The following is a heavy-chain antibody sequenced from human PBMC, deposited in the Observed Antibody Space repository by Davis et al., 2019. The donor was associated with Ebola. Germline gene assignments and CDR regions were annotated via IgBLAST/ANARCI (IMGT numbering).Heavy chain of an antibody. CDR2: MNPNSGNT. CDR3: ASGLWGSRGRDV. D-gene: IGHD3-16*01. Sequence: ASVKVSCKASGYTFTNYGITWVRQAPGQGLEWMGWMNPNSGNTGYAQKFQGRVTMTRNTSISTAYMELSSLRSEDTAVYYCASGLWGSRGRDVWGKGTTVTVSS. J-gene: IGHJ6*04. V-gene: IGHV1-8*02. CDR1: GYTFTNYG.